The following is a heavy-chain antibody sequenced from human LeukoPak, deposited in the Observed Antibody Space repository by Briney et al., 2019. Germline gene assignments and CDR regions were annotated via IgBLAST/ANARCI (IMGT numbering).Heavy chain of an antibody. J-gene: IGHJ6*02. CDR2: VTASARRT. Sequence: GGSLRLSCEASGFTFSNYAMSWVRQAPGKGLEWVSTVTASARRTYYADSVKGRFTISRDNSMNTLYVHMNSLRAEDTAVYFCAKAAVAGLFYYYGMDVWGQGTTVTVSS. CDR1: GFTFSNYA. D-gene: IGHD6-19*01. V-gene: IGHV3-23*01. CDR3: AKAAVAGLFYYYGMDV.